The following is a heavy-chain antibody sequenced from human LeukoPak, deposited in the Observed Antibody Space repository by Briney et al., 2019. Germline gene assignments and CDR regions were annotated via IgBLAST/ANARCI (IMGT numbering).Heavy chain of an antibody. D-gene: IGHD3-22*01. CDR3: VRGIDTTGYFNY. CDR1: GYTFTTYP. J-gene: IGHJ4*02. CDR2: IDTNTGSP. Sequence: ASVKVPCKASGYTFTTYPINWVRQAPGQGLEWMEWIDTNTGSPTYAQGLTGRFVFSLDTSVSTAFLQINSLKAEDTALYYCVRGIDTTGYFNYWGQGTLVTVSS. V-gene: IGHV7-4-1*02.